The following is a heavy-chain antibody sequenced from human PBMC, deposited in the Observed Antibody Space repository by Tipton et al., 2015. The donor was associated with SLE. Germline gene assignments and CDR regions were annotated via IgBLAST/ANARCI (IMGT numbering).Heavy chain of an antibody. CDR3: AKSAGSEPNYYYYYGMDV. CDR1: GFTFSSFW. CDR2: ISGSGFTT. J-gene: IGHJ6*02. V-gene: IGHV3-23*01. D-gene: IGHD3-10*01. Sequence: SLRLSCAASGFTFSSFWMSWVRQAPGKGLEWVSSISGSGFTTYYADSVKGRFTISRDNSKNTLYLQMKSLRDEDTAVYFCAKSAGSEPNYYYYYGMDVWGQGTTVSVSS.